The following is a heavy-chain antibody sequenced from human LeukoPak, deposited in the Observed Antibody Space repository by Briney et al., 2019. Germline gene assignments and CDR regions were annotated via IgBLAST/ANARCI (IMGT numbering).Heavy chain of an antibody. CDR1: GYSISSGYY. D-gene: IGHD6-13*01. V-gene: IGHV4-38-2*02. CDR2: IYHSGST. CDR3: ARGEPIAAAGPLDY. Sequence: SETLFLTCTVSGYSISSGYYWGWIRQPPGKGLEWIGSIYHSGSTYYNPSLKSRVTISVDTSKNQFSLKLSSVTAADTAVYYCARGEPIAAAGPLDYWGQGTLVTVSS. J-gene: IGHJ4*02.